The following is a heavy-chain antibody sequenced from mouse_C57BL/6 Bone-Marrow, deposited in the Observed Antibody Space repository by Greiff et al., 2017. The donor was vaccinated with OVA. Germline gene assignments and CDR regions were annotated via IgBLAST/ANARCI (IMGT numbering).Heavy chain of an antibody. Sequence: QVQLKQSGAELVKPGASVKLSCKASGYTFTSYWMQWVKQRPGQGLEWIGEIDPSDSYTNYNQKFKGKATLTVDTSSSTAYMQLSSLTSEDSAVYYCAREGLRRPYWGQGTTLTVSS. V-gene: IGHV1-50*01. D-gene: IGHD2-2*01. CDR3: AREGLRRPY. CDR1: GYTFTSYW. J-gene: IGHJ2*01. CDR2: IDPSDSYT.